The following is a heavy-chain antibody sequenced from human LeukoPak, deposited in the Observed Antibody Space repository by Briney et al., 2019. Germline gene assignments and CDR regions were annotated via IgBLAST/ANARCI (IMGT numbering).Heavy chain of an antibody. D-gene: IGHD1-26*01. CDR3: ASGGDFSGSYLDAFDI. J-gene: IGHJ3*02. Sequence: PSETLSLTCTVSGGSISSSSYYWGWIRQPPGKGLEWIGSIYYSGSTYYNPSLKSRVTISVDTSKNQFSLKLSSATAADTAVYYCASGGDFSGSYLDAFDIWGQGTMVTVSS. V-gene: IGHV4-39*07. CDR1: GGSISSSSYY. CDR2: IYYSGST.